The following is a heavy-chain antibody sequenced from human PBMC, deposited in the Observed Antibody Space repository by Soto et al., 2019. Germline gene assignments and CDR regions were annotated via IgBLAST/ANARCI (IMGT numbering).Heavy chain of an antibody. CDR2: MNPYNGNT. Sequence: GVSVKVSCKASGYALTTYDIHWVRQVTGQGLEWVGWMNPYNGNTGSTQKFQGRVTMTRNTSISTVYMELTSLRSEDTAVYYCTSQRVVAAIYNWFDPWGQGTLVTVSS. V-gene: IGHV1-8*01. J-gene: IGHJ5*02. CDR1: GYALTTYD. D-gene: IGHD2-15*01. CDR3: TSQRVVAAIYNWFDP.